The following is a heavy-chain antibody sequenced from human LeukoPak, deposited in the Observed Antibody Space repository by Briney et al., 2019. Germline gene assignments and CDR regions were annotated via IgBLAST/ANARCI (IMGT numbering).Heavy chain of an antibody. CDR2: ISYDGSNK. Sequence: PGGSLRLSCAASGFTLSSYAMHWVRQAPGKGLEWVAVISYDGSNKYYAHSVKGRFTISRDNSKNTLYLQLNSLTAEDTAVYYCASAGAYRGYCTSTSCYALDYWGQGTLVTVSS. V-gene: IGHV3-30-3*01. CDR3: ASAGAYRGYCTSTSCYALDY. CDR1: GFTLSSYA. D-gene: IGHD2-2*01. J-gene: IGHJ4*02.